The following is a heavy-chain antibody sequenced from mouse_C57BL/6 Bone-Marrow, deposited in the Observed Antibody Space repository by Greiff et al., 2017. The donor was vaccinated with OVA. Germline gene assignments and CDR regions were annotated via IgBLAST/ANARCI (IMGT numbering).Heavy chain of an antibody. V-gene: IGHV1-82*01. J-gene: IGHJ2*01. Sequence: QVQLQQSGPELVKPGASVKISCKASGYAFSSSWMNWVKQRPGKGLEWIGRIYPGDGDTNYNGKFKGKATLTADKSSSTAYMQLSSLTSEDSAVYYCARGANSGSPDDWGQGTTLTVSS. CDR3: ARGANSGSPDD. D-gene: IGHD1-3*01. CDR2: IYPGDGDT. CDR1: GYAFSSSW.